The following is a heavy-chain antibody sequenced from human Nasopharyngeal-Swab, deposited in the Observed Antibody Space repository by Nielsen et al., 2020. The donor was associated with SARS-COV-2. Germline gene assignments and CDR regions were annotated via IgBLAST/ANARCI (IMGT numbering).Heavy chain of an antibody. D-gene: IGHD6-13*01. CDR2: IYYSGST. V-gene: IGHV4-59*01. CDR1: GGSISSYY. Sequence: ESLKISCTVSGGSISSYYWSWIRQPPGKGLEWIGYIYYSGSTNYNPSLKSRVTISVDTSKNQFSLKLSSVTAADTAVYYCARDGRDYSSSWYYYYGMDVWGQGTTVTSP. J-gene: IGHJ6*02. CDR3: ARDGRDYSSSWYYYYGMDV.